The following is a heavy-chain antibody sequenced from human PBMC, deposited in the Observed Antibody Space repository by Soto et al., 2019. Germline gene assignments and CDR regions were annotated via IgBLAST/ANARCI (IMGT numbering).Heavy chain of an antibody. CDR3: ARGDYGTGGYPFPHFDY. Sequence: HEHLVQSGAEVKRPGASLKVSCKASGYSFTGYYIHWVRQAPGQGLEWMGWINPDSGATNYAQNFQGRVTLTSDTSISTASMDLTSLTADDTAVYDCARGDYGTGGYPFPHFDYWGQGTMVIVSS. J-gene: IGHJ4*02. D-gene: IGHD2-8*02. CDR2: INPDSGAT. V-gene: IGHV1-2*02. CDR1: GYSFTGYY.